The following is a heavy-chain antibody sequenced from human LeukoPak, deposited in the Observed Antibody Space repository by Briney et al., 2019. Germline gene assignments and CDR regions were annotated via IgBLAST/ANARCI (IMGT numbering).Heavy chain of an antibody. Sequence: PSETLSLTCAVYGGSFSGYYWSWIRQPPGKGLEWIGEINHSGSTNYNPSLKSRVTISVDTSKNQFSLKLSSVTAADTAVYYCARGQYYYDSSGYYDDYWGQGTLVTVSS. CDR3: ARGQYYYDSSGYYDDY. J-gene: IGHJ4*02. V-gene: IGHV4-34*01. CDR1: GGSFSGYY. CDR2: INHSGST. D-gene: IGHD3-22*01.